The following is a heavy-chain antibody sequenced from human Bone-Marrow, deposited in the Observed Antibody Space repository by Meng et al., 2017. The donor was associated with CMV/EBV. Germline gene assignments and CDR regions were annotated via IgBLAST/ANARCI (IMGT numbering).Heavy chain of an antibody. CDR1: GFTFSSYA. CDR2: ISYDGSNK. CDR3: ARDPRWLESLDY. V-gene: IGHV3-30-3*01. Sequence: GGSLRLSCAASGFTFSSYAMHWVRQAPGKGLEWVAVISYDGSNKYYADSVKGRFTISRDNSKNTLYLQMNSLRAEDTAVYYCARDPRWLESLDYWGQGTLVTVPS. D-gene: IGHD3-22*01. J-gene: IGHJ4*02.